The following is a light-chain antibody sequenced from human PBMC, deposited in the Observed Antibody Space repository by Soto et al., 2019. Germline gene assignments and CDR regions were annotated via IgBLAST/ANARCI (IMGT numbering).Light chain of an antibody. CDR2: EVN. Sequence: QSALTQPPSASGSPGQSVTISCTGTSSDIGGYNSVSWYQQHPGKAPRLMIYEVNKRPSGVPDRFSGSKSGYTASLTVSGLQTEDEAEYYCSSYTSSSAPHVVFGGGTKLTVL. CDR1: SSDIGGYNS. J-gene: IGLJ2*01. CDR3: SSYTSSSAPHVV. V-gene: IGLV2-8*01.